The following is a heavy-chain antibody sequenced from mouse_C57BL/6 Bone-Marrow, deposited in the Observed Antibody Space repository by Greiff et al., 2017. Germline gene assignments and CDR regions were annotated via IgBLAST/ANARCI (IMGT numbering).Heavy chain of an antibody. CDR3: ARGNWPGAMDY. CDR2: IYPRSGNT. Sequence: QVQLQQSGAELARPGASVKLSCTASGYTFTSYGISWVKQRTGQGLEWIGEIYPRSGNTYYNEKFKGKATLTADKSSSTAYMARRSLTSEDSAVYFCARGNWPGAMDYWGQGTSVTVSS. D-gene: IGHD4-1*02. CDR1: GYTFTSYG. V-gene: IGHV1-81*01. J-gene: IGHJ4*01.